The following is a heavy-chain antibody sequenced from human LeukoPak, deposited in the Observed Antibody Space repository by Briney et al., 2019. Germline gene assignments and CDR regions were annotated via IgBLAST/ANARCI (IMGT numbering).Heavy chain of an antibody. CDR3: ARDYLTYSSSWYDY. Sequence: GGSLRLSCAASGFTFSSYSMNWVRQAPGKGLEWVSSISSSSSYIYYADSVKGRFTISRDNAKNSLYLQMNSLRAEDTAAYYCARDYLTYSSSWYDYWGQGTLVTVSS. CDR1: GFTFSSYS. V-gene: IGHV3-21*01. CDR2: ISSSSSYI. J-gene: IGHJ4*02. D-gene: IGHD6-13*01.